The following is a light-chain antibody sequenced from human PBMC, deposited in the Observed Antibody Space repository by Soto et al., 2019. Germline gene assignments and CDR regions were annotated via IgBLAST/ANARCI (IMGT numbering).Light chain of an antibody. V-gene: IGKV1-5*01. J-gene: IGKJ4*01. Sequence: DIQITQSPSTLSASVLERFTITCRASQSISSWLAWYQQKPGKAPKLLISAASTLQSGVPSRLSGSGSGTDFTLTISSLQPEDFATYYCQQFKSYPLTFGGGTKVDIK. CDR2: AAS. CDR3: QQFKSYPLT. CDR1: QSISSW.